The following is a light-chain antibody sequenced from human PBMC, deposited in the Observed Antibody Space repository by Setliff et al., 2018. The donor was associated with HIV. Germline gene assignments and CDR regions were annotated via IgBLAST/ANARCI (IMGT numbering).Light chain of an antibody. J-gene: IGLJ3*02. V-gene: IGLV1-47*01. Sequence: QSALTQPPSASGTPGQRISISCSGTSSNIGGHFVYWYQQFPGTAPKLLIHRNDLRPSGVPDRFSASKSGTSASLAISGLRSDDEAVYYCASWDDMLSVVFGGGT. CDR2: RND. CDR1: SSNIGGHF. CDR3: ASWDDMLSVV.